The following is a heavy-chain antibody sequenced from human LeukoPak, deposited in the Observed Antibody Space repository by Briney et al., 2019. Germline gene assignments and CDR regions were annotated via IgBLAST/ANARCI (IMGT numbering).Heavy chain of an antibody. J-gene: IGHJ6*03. V-gene: IGHV3-9*03. CDR2: ISWISGSI. D-gene: IGHD3-16*01. CDR1: GFTFDDYA. Sequence: GGSLRLSCAASGFTFDDYAMHWVRQAPGKGLEWVSGISWISGSIGYADSVKGRFTISRDNAKHSLYLQMNSLRAEDMALYYCARSWGSYNYMDVWGKGTTVTVSS. CDR3: ARSWGSYNYMDV.